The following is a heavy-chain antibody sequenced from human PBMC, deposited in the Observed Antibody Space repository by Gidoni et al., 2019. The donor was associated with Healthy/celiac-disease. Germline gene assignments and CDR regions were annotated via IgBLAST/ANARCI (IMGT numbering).Heavy chain of an antibody. CDR3: TTEPPYSSSWYDPDYYYYGMDV. V-gene: IGHV3-15*01. D-gene: IGHD6-13*01. CDR1: GFPLSNAW. Sequence: EVQLVESGGGLVKPGGPLRLSCAALGFPLSNAWTSWVRQAPGKGLAWVGRIKSKTDGGTTDYAAPVKGRFTISRDDSKNTLYLQMNSLKTEDTAVYYCTTEPPYSSSWYDPDYYYYGMDVWGQGTTVTVSS. J-gene: IGHJ6*02. CDR2: IKSKTDGGTT.